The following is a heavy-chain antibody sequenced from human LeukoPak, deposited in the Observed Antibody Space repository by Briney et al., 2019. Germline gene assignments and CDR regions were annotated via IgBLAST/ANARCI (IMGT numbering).Heavy chain of an antibody. D-gene: IGHD3-3*02. CDR2: MNPNSGNT. CDR1: GYTFTSYD. V-gene: IGHV1-8*01. J-gene: IGHJ4*02. CDR3: ARGIFLTPDNDY. Sequence: ASVKVSCKASGYTFTSYDINWVRQATGQGLEWMGWMNPNSGNTGYAQKFQGRVTMTRNTSISTAYMELSSLRSEDTAVYYCARGIFLTPDNDYWGQVTLVTVSS.